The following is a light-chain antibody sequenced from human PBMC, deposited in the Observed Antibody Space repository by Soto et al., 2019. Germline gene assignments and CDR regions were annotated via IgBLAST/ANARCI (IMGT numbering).Light chain of an antibody. CDR2: DAS. V-gene: IGKV1-5*01. Sequence: DIQMTPSPSTLAASLGERATITCRASQSISSWLAWYQQKPGKAPKLPIYDASSLESGVPSRFSGSGSGTEFTITISSLQPDDFATYYCQQYNSYWTFGQGTKVDIK. CDR3: QQYNSYWT. CDR1: QSISSW. J-gene: IGKJ1*01.